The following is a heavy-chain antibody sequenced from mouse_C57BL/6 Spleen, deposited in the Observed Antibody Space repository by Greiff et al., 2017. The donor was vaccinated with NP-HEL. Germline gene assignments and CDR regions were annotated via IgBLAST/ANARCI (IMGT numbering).Heavy chain of an antibody. CDR3: ARRSGSSYYYAMDY. Sequence: VQLQQPGAELVMPGASVKLSCKASGYTFTSYWMHWVKQRPGQGLEWIGEIDPSDSYTNYNQKFKGKSTLTVDKSSSTAYMQLSSLTSEDSAVYYGARRSGSSYYYAMDYWGQGTSVTVSS. J-gene: IGHJ4*01. D-gene: IGHD1-1*01. CDR2: IDPSDSYT. V-gene: IGHV1-69*01. CDR1: GYTFTSYW.